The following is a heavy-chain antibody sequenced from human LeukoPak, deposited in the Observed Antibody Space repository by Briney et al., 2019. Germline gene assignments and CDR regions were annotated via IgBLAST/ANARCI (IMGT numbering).Heavy chain of an antibody. J-gene: IGHJ4*02. CDR3: AIARHSSSWVYYFDY. CDR2: INHSGST. Sequence: SETLSLTCAVYGGSFSGYYWSWIRQPPGKGLEWIGEINHSGSTNYNPSLKSRVTISVDTSKNQFSLKLSSVTAADTAVYYCAIARHSSSWVYYFDYWGQGTLVTVSS. V-gene: IGHV4-34*01. CDR1: GGSFSGYY. D-gene: IGHD6-13*01.